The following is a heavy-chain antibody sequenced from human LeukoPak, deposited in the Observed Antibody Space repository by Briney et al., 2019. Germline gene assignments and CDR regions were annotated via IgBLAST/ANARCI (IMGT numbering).Heavy chain of an antibody. J-gene: IGHJ4*02. V-gene: IGHV1-2*02. CDR2: IYPPTGGT. CDR1: GYTFTAYH. CDR3: VRENWYYDH. D-gene: IGHD3-16*01. Sequence: ASVKVSCKTSGYTFTAYHVHWVRQAPGQGLEFMGWIYPPTGGTVLAEKFQGRVIMTRDTSITTAYMELSGLNFDGTAVYYCVRENWYYDHWGQGTLVTVSS.